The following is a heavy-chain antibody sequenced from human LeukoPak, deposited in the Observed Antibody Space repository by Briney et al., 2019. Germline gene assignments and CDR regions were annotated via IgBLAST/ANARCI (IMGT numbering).Heavy chain of an antibody. D-gene: IGHD3-10*01. CDR2: VYYSGST. Sequence: SETLSLTCTVSGGSISSYYWSWLRQPPGKGLEWIGYVYYSGSTNYNPSLKSRVTLSVDTSKNQFSLKLSSVTAADTAVYYCARVRNYYASGSFFDYWGQGTLVTVSS. J-gene: IGHJ4*02. CDR3: ARVRNYYASGSFFDY. V-gene: IGHV4-59*01. CDR1: GGSISSYY.